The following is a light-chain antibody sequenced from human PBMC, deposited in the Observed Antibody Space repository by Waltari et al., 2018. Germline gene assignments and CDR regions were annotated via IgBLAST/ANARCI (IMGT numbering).Light chain of an antibody. CDR3: CSYAGSWL. V-gene: IGLV2-11*01. Sequence: QSALTQPRSVSGSPGQSVPISCTGTSSDVGDYNYVSWYQQHPGKAPKLMIYDVTKRPSGVPDRFSGSKSGNTASLTISGLQAEDEADYYCCSYAGSWLFGGGTKLTVL. CDR2: DVT. CDR1: SSDVGDYNY. J-gene: IGLJ3*02.